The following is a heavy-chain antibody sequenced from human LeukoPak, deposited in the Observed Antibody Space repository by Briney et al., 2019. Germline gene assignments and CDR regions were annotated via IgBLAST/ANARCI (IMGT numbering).Heavy chain of an antibody. J-gene: IGHJ4*02. V-gene: IGHV1-18*04. Sequence: RASVKVSCKASGYTFTSYGISWVRQAPGQGLEWMGWISAYNGNTNYAQKLQGRVTMTTDTSTSTAYMELRSLRSDDTAVYYCASSRAGGYFDYWGQVTLVTVSS. D-gene: IGHD3-16*01. CDR1: GYTFTSYG. CDR3: ASSRAGGYFDY. CDR2: ISAYNGNT.